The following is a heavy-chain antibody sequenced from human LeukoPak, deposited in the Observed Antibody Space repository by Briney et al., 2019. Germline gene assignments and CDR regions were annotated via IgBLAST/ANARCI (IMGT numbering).Heavy chain of an antibody. D-gene: IGHD3-10*01. V-gene: IGHV3-33*06. Sequence: GRSLRLSCAASGFTFSSYGMHWVRQAPGKGLEWVAVIWYDGSNKYYADSVKGRFTISRDNSKNTLYLQMNSLRAEDTAVYYCAKGMVRGVIFSTGYMDVWGKGTTVTVSS. CDR2: IWYDGSNK. CDR3: AKGMVRGVIFSTGYMDV. CDR1: GFTFSSYG. J-gene: IGHJ6*03.